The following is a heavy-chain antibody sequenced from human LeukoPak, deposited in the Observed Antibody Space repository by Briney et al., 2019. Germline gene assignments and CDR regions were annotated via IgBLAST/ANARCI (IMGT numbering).Heavy chain of an antibody. V-gene: IGHV4-39*07. Sequence: PSDTLSLTCTVSGGSISGSSYYWGWIRQPPGKGLEWIGSIYYSGSTYYNPSLKSRVTISVDTSKNQFSLKLSSVTAADTAVYYCSRRYFDEDYWGQGTLVTVSS. CDR1: GGSISGSSYY. J-gene: IGHJ4*02. CDR2: IYYSGST. D-gene: IGHD3-9*01. CDR3: SRRYFDEDY.